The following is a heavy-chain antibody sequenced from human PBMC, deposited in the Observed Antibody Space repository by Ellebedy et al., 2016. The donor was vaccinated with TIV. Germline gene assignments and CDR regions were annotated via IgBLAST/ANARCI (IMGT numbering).Heavy chain of an antibody. D-gene: IGHD6-13*01. CDR3: ARERAASTDYYHYYGVGV. V-gene: IGHV1-2*02. CDR1: DYTFKNYG. J-gene: IGHJ6*02. Sequence: AASVKVSCRASDYTFKNYGIGWVRQAAGQGREWMGWNNPNSGATNNAQKFLGRVAMTRDTSISTAYMELSRLRSDDTAVYYCARERAASTDYYHYYGVGVWGQGTTVTVSS. CDR2: NNPNSGAT.